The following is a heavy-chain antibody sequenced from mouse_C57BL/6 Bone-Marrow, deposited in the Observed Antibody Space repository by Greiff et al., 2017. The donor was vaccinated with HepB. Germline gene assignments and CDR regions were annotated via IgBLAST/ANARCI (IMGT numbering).Heavy chain of an antibody. J-gene: IGHJ1*03. CDR1: GYAFSSSW. CDR3: ARSDFTTVVEGYFDV. V-gene: IGHV1-82*01. Sequence: QVQLQQSGPELVKPGASVKISCKASGYAFSSSWMNWVKQRPGKGLEWIGRIYPGDGDTNYNGKFKGKATLTADKSSSTAYMQLSSLTSEDSAVYFCARSDFTTVVEGYFDVWGTGTTVTVSS. CDR2: IYPGDGDT. D-gene: IGHD1-1*01.